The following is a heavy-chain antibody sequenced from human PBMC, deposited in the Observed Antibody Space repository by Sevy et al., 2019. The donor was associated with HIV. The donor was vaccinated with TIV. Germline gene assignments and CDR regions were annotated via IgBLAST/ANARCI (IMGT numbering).Heavy chain of an antibody. CDR1: GGSISSSSYY. CDR2: IYYSGST. D-gene: IGHD2-21*02. V-gene: IGHV4-39*01. CDR3: ARRPSYYGGDCSKENWFDP. J-gene: IGHJ5*02. Sequence: SETLSLTCTVSGGSISSSSYYWGWIRQPPGKGLEWIGSIYYSGSTYYNPSLKSRVTISVDTSKNQFSLKLSSVTAADTAVYYCARRPSYYGGDCSKENWFDPWGQGTLVTVSS.